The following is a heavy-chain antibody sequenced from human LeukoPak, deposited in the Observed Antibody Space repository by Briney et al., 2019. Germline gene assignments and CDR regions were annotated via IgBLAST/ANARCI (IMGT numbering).Heavy chain of an antibody. CDR1: GFTFSSYG. D-gene: IGHD3-10*01. J-gene: IGHJ4*02. CDR2: VVGTGVNT. Sequence: GGSLRLSCAASGFTFSSYGMSWVRQAPGKGLQWVSSVVGTGVNTYYADSVKGRFTVSRDNSKNTVFLQMNSLRAEDTAVYFCTRAPQQPRSYNDYWGRGTLVTVSS. CDR3: TRAPQQPRSYNDY. V-gene: IGHV3-23*01.